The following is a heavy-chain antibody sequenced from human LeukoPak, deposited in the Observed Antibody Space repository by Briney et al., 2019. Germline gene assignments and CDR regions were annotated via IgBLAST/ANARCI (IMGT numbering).Heavy chain of an antibody. Sequence: SETLSLTCTVSGDSISTYYWGWIRQPPGKGLEWIGSIYHSGSTYYNPSLKSRVTISVDTSKNQFSLKLSSVTAADTAVYYCARDSSRQLVPYAFDIWGQGTMVTVSS. CDR2: IYHSGST. J-gene: IGHJ3*02. CDR3: ARDSSRQLVPYAFDI. D-gene: IGHD6-13*01. V-gene: IGHV4-38-2*02. CDR1: GDSISTYY.